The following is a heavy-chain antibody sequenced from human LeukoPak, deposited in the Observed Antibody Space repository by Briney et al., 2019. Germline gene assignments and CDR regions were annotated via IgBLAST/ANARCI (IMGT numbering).Heavy chain of an antibody. D-gene: IGHD6-19*01. Sequence: ASVTVSFTSSGYTFTVYYLHWVRQAPGQGHGRMGWINPNSGGTNYAQKFQGRVTMTRDTSFSTAYMEVSRLRSDDTAVYYCARVGGPGYSSGWYGYWGQGTLVTVSS. V-gene: IGHV1-2*02. CDR1: GYTFTVYY. CDR3: ARVGGPGYSSGWYGY. CDR2: INPNSGGT. J-gene: IGHJ4*02.